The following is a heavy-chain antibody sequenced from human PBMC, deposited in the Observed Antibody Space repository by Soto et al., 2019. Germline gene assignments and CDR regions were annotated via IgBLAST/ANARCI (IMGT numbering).Heavy chain of an antibody. CDR3: ARALGYCSSTSCYVPRGMDV. J-gene: IGHJ6*02. CDR1: GFTVSSNY. V-gene: IGHV3-53*01. Sequence: GGSLRLSCAASGFTVSSNYMSWVRQAPGKGLEWVSVIYSGGSTYYADSVKGRFTISRDNSKNTPYLQMNSLRAEDTAVYYCARALGYCSSTSCYVPRGMDVWGQGTTVTVSS. CDR2: IYSGGST. D-gene: IGHD2-2*01.